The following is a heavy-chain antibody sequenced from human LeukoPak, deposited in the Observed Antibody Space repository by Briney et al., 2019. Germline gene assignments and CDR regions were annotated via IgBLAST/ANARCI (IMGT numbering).Heavy chain of an antibody. J-gene: IGHJ5*02. CDR2: ISLDGSTE. CDR1: GFSLSNFQ. CDR3: MRDSMGWFDP. V-gene: IGHV3-30-3*01. Sequence: GGSLRLSCVASGFSLSNFQMYWVRQAPGKGLEWVSIISLDGSTEFYADSVKGRFTISRDTASNTMHLEMNNLRTEDTAVYYCMRDSMGWFDPWGQGTLVTVSS. D-gene: IGHD2/OR15-2a*01.